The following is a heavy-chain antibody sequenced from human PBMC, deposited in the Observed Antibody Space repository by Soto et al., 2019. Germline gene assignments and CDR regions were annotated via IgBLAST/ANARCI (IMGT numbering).Heavy chain of an antibody. J-gene: IGHJ3*02. V-gene: IGHV1-2*02. D-gene: IGHD4-17*01. CDR3: ARAQITVTTNAFDI. CDR2: INPNSGGT. Sequence: ASVKVSFKASGSTFTGYYIHWVRQAPGQGLEWMGWINPNSGGTNYAQKFQGRVTMTRDTSISTAYMELSRLRSDDTAVYYCARAQITVTTNAFDIWGQGTMVTVSS. CDR1: GSTFTGYY.